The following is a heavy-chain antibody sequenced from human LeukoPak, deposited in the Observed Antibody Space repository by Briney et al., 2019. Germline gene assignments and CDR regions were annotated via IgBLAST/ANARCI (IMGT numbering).Heavy chain of an antibody. CDR3: ARKSLLWGDC. D-gene: IGHD3-10*01. Sequence: GGSLRLSCAASGFTVSSYERNWVRQAPGKGLEWVSYISSSGTTIYYADSVKGRFTVSRDNAKNSLYLQMNSLRAEDTAVYYCARKSLLWGDCWGQGTLVTVSS. CDR2: ISSSGTTI. V-gene: IGHV3-48*03. CDR1: GFTVSSYE. J-gene: IGHJ4*02.